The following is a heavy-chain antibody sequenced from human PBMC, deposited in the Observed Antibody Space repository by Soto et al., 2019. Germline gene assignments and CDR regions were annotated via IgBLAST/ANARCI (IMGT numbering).Heavy chain of an antibody. CDR1: GFTFTNYY. CDR3: TGPLRSDGFNLSN. CDR2: LPPTGDRT. Sequence: QVPLVQSGAEVKKPGASVKLSCKSSGFTFTNYYMHWVRQAPGQGLEWMGKLPPTGDRTSPAQRFQCRVIITRDTSTSTFYTELSSLGSDDTALYYCTGPLRSDGFNLSNWCQGTLVTVSS. J-gene: IGHJ4*02. D-gene: IGHD5-18*01. V-gene: IGHV1-46*01.